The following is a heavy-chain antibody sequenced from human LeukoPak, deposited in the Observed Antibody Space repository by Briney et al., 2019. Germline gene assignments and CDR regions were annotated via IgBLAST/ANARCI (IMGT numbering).Heavy chain of an antibody. Sequence: ASVKVSCKASGYTFIDYDIHWVRQAPGQGLEWMGWINPNSGGTNYAQKFQGRVTMTRDTSISTAYMELSRLRSDDTAVYYCARAAGEDSSSWTNWFNPWGQGTLVTVSS. CDR3: ARAAGEDSSSWTNWFNP. CDR2: INPNSGGT. J-gene: IGHJ5*02. V-gene: IGHV1-2*02. D-gene: IGHD6-13*01. CDR1: GYTFIDYD.